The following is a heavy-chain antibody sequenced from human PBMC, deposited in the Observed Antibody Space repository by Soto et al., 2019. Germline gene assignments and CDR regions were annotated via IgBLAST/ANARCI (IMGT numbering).Heavy chain of an antibody. Sequence: GASVKVSYKASGYTFTSYYIHWVRQAPGQGLEWVAMINPGGGRTKNAQMFQGRVTLTRDTSAGTVDMELSSLTSDDTAVYYCARGPSCGGDCYLFDYWGQGSLVTVSS. V-gene: IGHV1-46*01. CDR2: INPGGGRT. CDR1: GYTFTSYY. D-gene: IGHD2-21*02. CDR3: ARGPSCGGDCYLFDY. J-gene: IGHJ4*02.